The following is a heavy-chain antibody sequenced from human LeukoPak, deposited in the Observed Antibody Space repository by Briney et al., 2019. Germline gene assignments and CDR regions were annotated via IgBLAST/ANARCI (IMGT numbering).Heavy chain of an antibody. J-gene: IGHJ6*03. D-gene: IGHD3-3*01. CDR2: IYYSGST. V-gene: IGHV4-59*01. CDR3: ARAPPSIDFWSGRYYYYYMDV. CDR1: GGSISSYY. Sequence: PSETLSLTCTVSGGSISSYYWSWIRQPPGKGLEWIGYIYYSGSTNYNPSLKSRVTISVDTSKNQFSLKLSSVTAADTAVYYCARAPPSIDFWSGRYYYYYMDVWGKGTTVTVSS.